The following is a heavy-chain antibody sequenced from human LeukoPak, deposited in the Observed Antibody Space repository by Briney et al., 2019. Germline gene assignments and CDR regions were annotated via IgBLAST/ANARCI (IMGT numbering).Heavy chain of an antibody. CDR1: GGSFSGYY. J-gene: IGHJ4*02. D-gene: IGHD1-1*01. V-gene: IGHV4-34*01. Sequence: SETLSLTCAVYGGSFSGYYWSWIRQPPGKGLEWIGEINHSGSTNYNPSLKSRVTISVDTSKNQFSLKLSSVTAADTAVYYCARRVERFDYWGQGTLVTVSS. CDR3: ARRVERFDY. CDR2: INHSGST.